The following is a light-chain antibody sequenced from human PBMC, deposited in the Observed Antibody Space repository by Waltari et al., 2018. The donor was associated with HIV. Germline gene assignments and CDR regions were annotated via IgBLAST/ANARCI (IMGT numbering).Light chain of an antibody. Sequence: QSALTQPRSVSGSPGQSVTLSCPGTSRDVGGYNHVPWYQQHPGKAPKLVIYDVSKRPSGVPDRFSGSKSANTASLTISGLQAEDEADYYCCTYAGSYTYVFGTGTKVTVL. CDR1: SRDVGGYNH. J-gene: IGLJ1*01. CDR3: CTYAGSYTYV. CDR2: DVS. V-gene: IGLV2-11*01.